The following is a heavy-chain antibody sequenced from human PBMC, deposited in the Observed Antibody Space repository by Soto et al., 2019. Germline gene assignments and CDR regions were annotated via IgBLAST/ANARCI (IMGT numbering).Heavy chain of an antibody. CDR2: INPNIGTT. V-gene: IGHV1-46*01. CDR3: ARGLEGALNWFDP. J-gene: IGHJ5*02. CDR1: GYTFRSFY. Sequence: ASVKVSSKASGYTFRSFYMHWVRQAPGQGLEWMGLINPNIGTTTYAQKFQGRVTMTRDTSTSTVYMEVNSLRSDDTAVYYCARGLEGALNWFDPWGQGTLVTVSS. D-gene: IGHD1-26*01.